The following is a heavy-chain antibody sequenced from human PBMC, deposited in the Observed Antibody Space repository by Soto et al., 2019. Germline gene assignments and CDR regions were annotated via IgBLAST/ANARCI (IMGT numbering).Heavy chain of an antibody. Sequence: HPGGSLRLSCAASGFTFSSYAMSWVRQAPGKGLEWVSAISGSGGSTYYADSVKGRFTISRDNSKNTLYLQMNSLRAEDTAVYYCAKGGTWIQLWTGPYYFDYWGRGTLVTVSS. J-gene: IGHJ4*02. CDR1: GFTFSSYA. D-gene: IGHD5-18*01. CDR3: AKGGTWIQLWTGPYYFDY. CDR2: ISGSGGST. V-gene: IGHV3-23*01.